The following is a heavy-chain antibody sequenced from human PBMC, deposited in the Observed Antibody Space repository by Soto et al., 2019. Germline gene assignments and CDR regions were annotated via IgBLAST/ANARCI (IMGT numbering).Heavy chain of an antibody. CDR2: ISMSGTTM. J-gene: IGHJ5*02. Sequence: EVRLVESGGGLVQPGGSLRLSCAASGFSFSRYAMSWVRQAPGKGREWISYISMSGTTMFYADSVKGRFTISRDNAQKSLFLEMNSLRDDDTAIYFCARDAIGDATNWFDPWGQGTLVTVSS. D-gene: IGHD3-10*01. V-gene: IGHV3-48*02. CDR3: ARDAIGDATNWFDP. CDR1: GFSFSRYA.